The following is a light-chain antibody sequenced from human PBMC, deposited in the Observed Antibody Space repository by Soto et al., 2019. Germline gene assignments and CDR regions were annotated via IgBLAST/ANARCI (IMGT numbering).Light chain of an antibody. CDR2: WAS. CDR3: QQYDASPLT. J-gene: IGKJ3*01. CDR1: QSVLYSSNNKNY. V-gene: IGKV4-1*01. Sequence: DIVLTQSPDSLALSLGERATINCKSSQSVLYSSNNKNYLAWYQLKSGQPPKLLFYWASTRESGVPDRFSASGSGTDFALTISRLEPEDFAVYFCQQYDASPLTFGPGTKVDVK.